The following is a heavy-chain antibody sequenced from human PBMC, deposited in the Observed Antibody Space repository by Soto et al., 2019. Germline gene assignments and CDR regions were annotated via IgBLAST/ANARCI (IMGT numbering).Heavy chain of an antibody. Sequence: PSETLSLTCTVSGGSISSGGYYWSCIRQHPGKGLEWIGYIYYSGSTYYNPSLKSRVTISVDTSKNQFSLKLSSVTAADTAVYYCARGGSITPPPYYFDYWGQGTLVTVSS. CDR2: IYYSGST. CDR1: GGSISSGGYY. V-gene: IGHV4-31*03. CDR3: ARGGSITPPPYYFDY. D-gene: IGHD3-16*01. J-gene: IGHJ4*02.